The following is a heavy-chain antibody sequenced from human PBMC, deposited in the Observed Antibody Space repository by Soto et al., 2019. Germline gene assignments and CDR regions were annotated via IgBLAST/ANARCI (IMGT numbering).Heavy chain of an antibody. V-gene: IGHV3-21*01. Sequence: EVQLVESGGGLVKPGGSLRLSCAASGFTFSSYSMNWVRQAPGKWLEWVSSISSSSSYIYYADSVKGRFTISRDNAKNSLYLQMSSLRAEDTAVYYCARDLTTGTRYFDYWGQETLVPVSS. CDR1: GFTFSSYS. CDR3: ARDLTTGTRYFDY. J-gene: IGHJ4*02. CDR2: ISSSSSYI. D-gene: IGHD6-13*01.